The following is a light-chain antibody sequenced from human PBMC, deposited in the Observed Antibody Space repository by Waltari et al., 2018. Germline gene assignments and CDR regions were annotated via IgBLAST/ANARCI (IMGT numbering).Light chain of an antibody. J-gene: IGKJ2*02. CDR2: TAS. CDR3: QQSYFTPST. CDR1: QSISTF. V-gene: IGKV1-39*01. Sequence: DIQMTQSPSSLSASLGDRVTITCRASQSISTFLNWYQQKPREAPKLLVYTASALQSGVPLRFSGSGSGTDFTLTISSLQPEDSATYFCQQSYFTPSTFGRGTKVEIK.